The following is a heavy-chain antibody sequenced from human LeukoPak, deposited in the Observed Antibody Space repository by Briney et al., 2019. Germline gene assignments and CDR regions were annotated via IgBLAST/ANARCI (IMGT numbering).Heavy chain of an antibody. CDR2: IYYSGST. J-gene: IGHJ4*02. D-gene: IGHD2-2*01. CDR3: ARGPLPAAPWLDY. V-gene: IGHV4-31*03. CDR1: GGSISSGGYY. Sequence: PSETLSLTCTVSGGSISSGGYYWSWIRQHPGKGLEWIGYIYYSGSTYYNPSLKSRVTISVDTSKNQFSLKLSSVTAADTAVYYCARGPLPAAPWLDYWGQGTLVTVSS.